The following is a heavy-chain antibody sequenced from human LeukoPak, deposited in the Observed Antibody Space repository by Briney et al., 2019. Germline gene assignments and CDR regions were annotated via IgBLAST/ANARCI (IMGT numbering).Heavy chain of an antibody. D-gene: IGHD3-22*01. Sequence: PSETLSLTCTVSGGSISSSSYYWGWIRQPPGKGLEWIGSIYYNGNTYNNPSLKSRVTTSVDTSKNQFSLKLSSVTAADTAVYYCARDLYYDSSGYYYTDAFDIWGQGTMVTVSS. J-gene: IGHJ3*02. CDR3: ARDLYYDSSGYYYTDAFDI. CDR1: GGSISSSSYY. V-gene: IGHV4-39*07. CDR2: IYYNGNT.